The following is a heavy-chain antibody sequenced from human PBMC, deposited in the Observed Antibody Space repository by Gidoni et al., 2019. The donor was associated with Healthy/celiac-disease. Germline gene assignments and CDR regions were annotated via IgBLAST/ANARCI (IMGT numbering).Heavy chain of an antibody. D-gene: IGHD6-19*01. CDR1: GYSISSGYY. V-gene: IGHV4-38-2*01. Sequence: QVQLQESGPGLVKPSETLSLTCAVSGYSISSGYYWGWLRQPPGKGLEWIGSIYHSGSTYYNPSLKSRVTISVDTSKNQFSLKLSSVTAADTAMYYCARTRAVSYFDPWGQGTLVTVSS. CDR3: ARTRAVSYFDP. J-gene: IGHJ5*02. CDR2: IYHSGST.